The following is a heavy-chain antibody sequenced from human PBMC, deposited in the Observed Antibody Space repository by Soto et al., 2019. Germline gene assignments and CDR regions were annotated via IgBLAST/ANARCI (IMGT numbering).Heavy chain of an antibody. CDR1: GLTFSTYA. J-gene: IGHJ3*01. CDR2: ISASGDST. Sequence: GGSLILSCADSGLTFSTYAMSWVRQAPGKGLEWVAVISASGDSTDYADSVKGRFTISRDNSKNTLYVQMTSLRAEDTATYYCVKEAQPPLWGQGTMVTV. V-gene: IGHV3-23*01. CDR3: VKEAQPPL.